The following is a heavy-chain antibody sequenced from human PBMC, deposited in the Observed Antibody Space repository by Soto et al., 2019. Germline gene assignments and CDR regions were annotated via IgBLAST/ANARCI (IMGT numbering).Heavy chain of an antibody. V-gene: IGHV3-11*01. D-gene: IGHD4-17*01. Sequence: GGSLRLSCAASGFTFSDYYMSWIRQAPGKGLEWVSYISSSGSTIYYADSVKGRFTISRDNAKNSLYLQMNSLRAEDTAVYYCARDRRNQYGDYVSGNDAFDIWGQGTMVTVSS. CDR1: GFTFSDYY. CDR2: ISSSGSTI. CDR3: ARDRRNQYGDYVSGNDAFDI. J-gene: IGHJ3*02.